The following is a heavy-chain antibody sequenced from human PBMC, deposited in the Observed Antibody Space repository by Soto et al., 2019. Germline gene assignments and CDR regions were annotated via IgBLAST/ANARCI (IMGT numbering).Heavy chain of an antibody. J-gene: IGHJ6*02. V-gene: IGHV3-23*01. CDR3: AKDQIGRKKVGATNYYYYGMDV. CDR1: GFTFSSYA. D-gene: IGHD1-26*01. Sequence: EVQLLESGGGLVQPGGSLRLSCAASGFTFSSYAMSWVRQAPGKGLEWVSAISGSGGSTYYADSVKGRFTISRDNSKNTLYLQMNSLRAEDTAVYYCAKDQIGRKKVGATNYYYYGMDVWGQGTTVTVSS. CDR2: ISGSGGST.